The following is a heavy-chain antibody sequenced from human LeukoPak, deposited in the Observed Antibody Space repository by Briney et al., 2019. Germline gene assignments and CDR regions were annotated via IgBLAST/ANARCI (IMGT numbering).Heavy chain of an antibody. CDR3: ARGDNCSGGSCNPYSWFDP. V-gene: IGHV4-61*01. CDR1: GGSISSSSYY. J-gene: IGHJ5*02. Sequence: PSETLSLTCTASGGSISSSSYYWSWIRQSPGKGLEWIGYIYDSGSTDYNPSLKRRVTISVDTSKNQFSLKLISVTAADTAVYYCARGDNCSGGSCNPYSWFDPWGQGTLVTVSS. CDR2: IYDSGST. D-gene: IGHD2-15*01.